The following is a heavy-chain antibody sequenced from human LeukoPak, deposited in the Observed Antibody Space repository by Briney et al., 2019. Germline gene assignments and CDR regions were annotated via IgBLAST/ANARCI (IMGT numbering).Heavy chain of an antibody. CDR1: GGSISSGDYY. CDR2: IYYSGST. CDR3: ARVLCSGGSYYFDY. V-gene: IGHV4-30-4*08. D-gene: IGHD2-15*01. J-gene: IGHJ4*02. Sequence: SETLSLTCTVSGGSISSGDYYWSWIRQPPGKGLEWIGYIYYSGSTYYNPSLKSRVTISVDTSKNQFSLKLSSVTAADTAVYYCARVLCSGGSYYFDYWGQGTLVTVSS.